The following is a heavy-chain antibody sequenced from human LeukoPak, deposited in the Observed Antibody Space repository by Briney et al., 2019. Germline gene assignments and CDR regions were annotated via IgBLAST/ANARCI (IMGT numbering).Heavy chain of an antibody. V-gene: IGHV3-9*01. CDR2: ISWNSGSI. D-gene: IGHD2-15*01. CDR1: GFTFDDYA. J-gene: IGHJ4*02. CDR3: AKEGVAATYNY. Sequence: GGSLRLSCAASGFTFDDYAMHWVRQAPGKGLEWVSGISWNSGSIGYADSAKGRFTISRDNAKNSLYLQMNSLRAEDTALYYCAKEGVAATYNYWGQGTLVTVSS.